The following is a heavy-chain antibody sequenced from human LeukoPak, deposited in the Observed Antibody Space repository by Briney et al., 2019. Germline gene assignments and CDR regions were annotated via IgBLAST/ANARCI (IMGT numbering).Heavy chain of an antibody. CDR2: IYSGGST. V-gene: IGHV3-53*01. CDR1: GFTFSSNY. CDR3: AKVPSYCTNGVCYTPYYFDY. D-gene: IGHD2-8*01. J-gene: IGHJ4*02. Sequence: GGSLRLSCAASGFTFSSNYMSWVRQAPGKGLEWVSVIYSGGSTYYADSVKGRFTISRDNSKNTLYLQMNSLRAEDTAVYYCAKVPSYCTNGVCYTPYYFDYWGQGILVTVSS.